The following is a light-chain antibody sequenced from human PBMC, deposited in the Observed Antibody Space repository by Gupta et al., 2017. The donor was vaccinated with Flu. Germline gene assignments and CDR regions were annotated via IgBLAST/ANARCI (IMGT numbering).Light chain of an antibody. CDR1: ESISRY. CDR2: DTS. J-gene: IGKJ3*01. Sequence: EIALTQSPATLSLSPGERATLSCRASESISRYLAWYQQKPGQAPRLLIYDTSNRAPGIPVRFSGSGSGTDFSLTISSLEPEDFALYYCQQWSDWPPEITFGPGTKVDIK. CDR3: QQWSDWPPEIT. V-gene: IGKV3-11*01.